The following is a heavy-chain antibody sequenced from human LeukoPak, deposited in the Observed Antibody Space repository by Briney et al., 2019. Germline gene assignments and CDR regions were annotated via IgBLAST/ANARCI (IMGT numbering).Heavy chain of an antibody. CDR1: GFTFSSYA. J-gene: IGHJ4*02. V-gene: IGHV3-30-3*01. CDR2: ISYDGSNK. Sequence: QPGGSLRLSCAASGFTFSSYAMHWVRQAPGKGLEWVAVISYDGSNKYYADSVKGRFTISRDNSKNTLYLQMNSLRAEDTAVYYCARGRPHGNHYWGQGTLVTVSS. CDR3: ARGRPHGNHY. D-gene: IGHD4-23*01.